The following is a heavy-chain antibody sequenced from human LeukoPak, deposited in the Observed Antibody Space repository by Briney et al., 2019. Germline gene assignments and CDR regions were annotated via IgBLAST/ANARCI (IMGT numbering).Heavy chain of an antibody. CDR3: ARDPSYYDFWSGYWDY. CDR1: GYSFPSHG. CDR2: INTYNGKT. Sequence: ASVEVSCKASGYSFPSHGITWVRQAPGQGLQWMGWINTYNGKTDFAQKFQDRVTMTTDTSTTTAYMELRSLRSDDTAVYYCARDPSYYDFWSGYWDYWGQGTLVTVSS. V-gene: IGHV1-18*01. D-gene: IGHD3-3*01. J-gene: IGHJ4*02.